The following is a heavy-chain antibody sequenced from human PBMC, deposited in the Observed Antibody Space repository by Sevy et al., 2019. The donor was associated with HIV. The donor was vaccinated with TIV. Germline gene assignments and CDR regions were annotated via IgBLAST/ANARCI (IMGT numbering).Heavy chain of an antibody. V-gene: IGHV3-23*01. J-gene: IGHJ3*02. D-gene: IGHD3-22*01. CDR3: AGGRDDSSGSFDAFDI. Sequence: GGSLRLSCAASGITFSSYAMNWVRQAPGKGLEWVSTIYGTAGVTYYADSVKGRFTISRDNSKNTLFLQMNSLRAEDTAIYYCAGGRDDSSGSFDAFDIWGQGTMVTVSS. CDR2: IYGTAGVT. CDR1: GITFSSYA.